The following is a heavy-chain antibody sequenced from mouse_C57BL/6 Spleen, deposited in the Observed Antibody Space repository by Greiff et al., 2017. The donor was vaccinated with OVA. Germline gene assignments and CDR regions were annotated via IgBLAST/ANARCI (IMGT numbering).Heavy chain of an antibody. CDR1: GYTFTSYD. Sequence: VQLQQSGPELVKPGASVKLSCKASGYTFTSYDINWVKQRPGQGLEWIGWIYPRDGSTKYNEKFKGKATLTVDTASSTAYMELHSLTSEDSAVYFCSTGAWLAYWGQGTLVTVSA. V-gene: IGHV1-85*01. CDR3: STGAWLAY. J-gene: IGHJ3*01. D-gene: IGHD4-1*01. CDR2: IYPRDGST.